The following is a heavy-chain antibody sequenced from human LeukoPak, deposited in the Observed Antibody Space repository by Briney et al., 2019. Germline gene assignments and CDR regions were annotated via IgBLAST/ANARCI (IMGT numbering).Heavy chain of an antibody. CDR1: GYTFTGYY. V-gene: IGHV1-2*02. Sequence: ASVKVSCKASGYTFTGYYMHWVRQAPGQGLEWMGWINPNSGGTNYTQKFQGRVTMTRDTSISTAYLQWSSLKASDTAMYYCARVRSGGYWSLDYWGQGTLVTVSS. CDR2: INPNSGGT. D-gene: IGHD1-26*01. CDR3: ARVRSGGYWSLDY. J-gene: IGHJ4*02.